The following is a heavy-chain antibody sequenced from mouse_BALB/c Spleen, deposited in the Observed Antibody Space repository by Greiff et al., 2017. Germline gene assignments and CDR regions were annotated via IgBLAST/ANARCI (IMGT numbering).Heavy chain of an antibody. Sequence: EVNLVESGPGLVKPSQSLSLTCTVTGYSITSDYAWNWIRQFPGNKLEWMGYISYSGSTSYNPSLKSRISITRDTSKNQFFLQLNSVTTEDTATYYCARSGHYFDYWGQGTTLTVSS. CDR3: ARSGHYFDY. J-gene: IGHJ2*01. CDR1: GYSITSDYA. CDR2: ISYSGST. V-gene: IGHV3-2*02. D-gene: IGHD4-1*01.